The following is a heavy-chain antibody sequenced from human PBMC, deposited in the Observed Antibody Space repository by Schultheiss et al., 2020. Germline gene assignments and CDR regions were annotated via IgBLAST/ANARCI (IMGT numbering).Heavy chain of an antibody. CDR2: ISYDGSNK. CDR1: GFTFSSYG. V-gene: IGHV3-30*18. J-gene: IGHJ4*02. Sequence: GGSLRISCAASGFTFSSYGMHWVRQAPGKGLEWVAVISYDGSNKYYADSVKGRFTISRDNAKNSLYLQMNSLRAEDTAVYYCAKKRGDYWGQGTLVTVSS. CDR3: AKKRGDY.